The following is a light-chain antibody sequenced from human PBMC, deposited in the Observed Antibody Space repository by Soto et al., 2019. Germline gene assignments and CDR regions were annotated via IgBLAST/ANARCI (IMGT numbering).Light chain of an antibody. Sequence: QSVLIQPASVSGSPGQSITVSCAGTRSDVGGYNLVSWYQQHPGKAPKLIIYEGTERPSGISPRFSGSKSGNTASLTISGLQAEDEADYYCSSYTSSSIYVFGSGTKVTVL. CDR2: EGT. V-gene: IGLV2-23*01. CDR1: RSDVGGYNL. J-gene: IGLJ1*01. CDR3: SSYTSSSIYV.